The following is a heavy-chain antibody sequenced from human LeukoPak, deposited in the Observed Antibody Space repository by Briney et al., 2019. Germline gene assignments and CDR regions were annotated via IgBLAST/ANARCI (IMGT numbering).Heavy chain of an antibody. CDR2: IKQDGSET. Sequence: GGSLRLSCAASGFTFSSYWMGWVRQAPGKGLEWVADIKQDGSETYYVDSVKGRFTISRDNAKNSLYLEMNSLRGDDTAVYYCAGGDAFDIWGQGTMVTVSS. V-gene: IGHV3-7*01. CDR3: AGGDAFDI. CDR1: GFTFSSYW. J-gene: IGHJ3*02.